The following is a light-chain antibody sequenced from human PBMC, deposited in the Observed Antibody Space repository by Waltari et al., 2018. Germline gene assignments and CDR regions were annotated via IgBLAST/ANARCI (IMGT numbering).Light chain of an antibody. CDR1: QDISNY. CDR2: DAS. J-gene: IGKJ4*01. Sequence: DIQMTQSPSSLSASVGDRVTIPCQASQDISNYLNWYQQKPGKAPKLLIYDASNLETGVPSRFSGSGSGTDFTFTISSLQPEDIATYYCQQYDNLPPLFGGGTKVEIK. CDR3: QQYDNLPPL. V-gene: IGKV1-33*01.